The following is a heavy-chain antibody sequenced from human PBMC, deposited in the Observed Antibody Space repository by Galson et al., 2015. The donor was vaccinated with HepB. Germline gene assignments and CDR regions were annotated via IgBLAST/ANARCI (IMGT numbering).Heavy chain of an antibody. CDR2: INAGNGNT. J-gene: IGHJ4*02. CDR3: ARGARFGELFPNGVFDY. V-gene: IGHV1-3*01. CDR1: GYTFTSYA. Sequence: SVKVSCKASGYTFTSYAMHWVRQAPGQRLEWMGWINAGNGNTKYSQKFQGRVTITRDTSAGTAYMELSSLRSEDTAVYYCARGARFGELFPNGVFDYWGQGTLVTVSS. D-gene: IGHD3-10*01.